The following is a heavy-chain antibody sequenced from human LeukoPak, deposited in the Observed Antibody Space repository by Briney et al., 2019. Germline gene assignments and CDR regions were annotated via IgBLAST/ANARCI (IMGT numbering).Heavy chain of an antibody. CDR3: AKGGSFGYYYYMDV. Sequence: PGGSLRLSCAASGFTFSSYAMSWVRQAPGKGLEWVSAISGSGGSTYYADSVKGRFTISRDNSKNTLYLQMNSLRAEDTAVYYCAKGGSFGYYYYMDVWGKGTTVTVSS. CDR1: GFTFSSYA. J-gene: IGHJ6*03. D-gene: IGHD1-26*01. CDR2: ISGSGGST. V-gene: IGHV3-23*01.